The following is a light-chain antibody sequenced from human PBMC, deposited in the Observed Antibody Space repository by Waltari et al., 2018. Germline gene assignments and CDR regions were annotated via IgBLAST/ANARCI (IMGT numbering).Light chain of an antibody. CDR3: QQYDNLPLT. V-gene: IGKV1-33*01. CDR1: QDISNY. J-gene: IGKJ4*01. CDR2: DGS. Sequence: DIQMTQSPSSLSASVGDRVTITCQASQDISNYLNWYQQKPGKAPKLLIYDGSNWEKGVPSRFSGSGSGTDFTFTISSLQPEDIATYYCQQYDNLPLTFGGGTKVEIK.